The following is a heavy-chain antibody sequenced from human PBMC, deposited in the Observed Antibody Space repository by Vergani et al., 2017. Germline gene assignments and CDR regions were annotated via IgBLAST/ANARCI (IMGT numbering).Heavy chain of an antibody. V-gene: IGHV1-69*01. D-gene: IGHD6-6*01. CDR2: IIPIFGTA. Sequence: QVQLVQSGAEVKKPGSSVKVSCKASGGTFSSYAISWVRQAPGQGLEWMGGIIPIFGTANYAQKFQGRVTITADESTSTAYMELSSLRSEDTAVYYCAGPTFKYSSSDYYYMDVWGKGTTVTVSS. CDR1: GGTFSSYA. J-gene: IGHJ6*03. CDR3: AGPTFKYSSSDYYYMDV.